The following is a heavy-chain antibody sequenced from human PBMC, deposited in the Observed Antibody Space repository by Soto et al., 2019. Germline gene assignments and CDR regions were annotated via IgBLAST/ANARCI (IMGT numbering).Heavy chain of an antibody. J-gene: IGHJ6*02. CDR2: INSDGSST. Sequence: SLRLSCAASGFNFSNHWMHWVRQRPAEGLVWVSRINSDGSSTSYADSVKGRFTISRDNAKNTLYLQMNSLRAEDTAVYYCARELEQTVNGMDVWGQGTTVTVSS. CDR1: GFNFSNHW. V-gene: IGHV3-74*01. CDR3: ARELEQTVNGMDV. D-gene: IGHD1-1*01.